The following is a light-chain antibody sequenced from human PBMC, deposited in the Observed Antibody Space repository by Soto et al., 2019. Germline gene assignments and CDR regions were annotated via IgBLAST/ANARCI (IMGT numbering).Light chain of an antibody. CDR2: DAS. CDR3: QQYDDLPIT. Sequence: DIQVTQSPSSLSAYVGDRVTITCQASQYIDKFLNWYQQKSGKAPKLLISDASNLETGVPSRFSGGGSGTDFTFTITSLQPEDVAIYYCQQYDDLPITFGQGTRLEIK. J-gene: IGKJ5*01. V-gene: IGKV1-33*01. CDR1: QYIDKF.